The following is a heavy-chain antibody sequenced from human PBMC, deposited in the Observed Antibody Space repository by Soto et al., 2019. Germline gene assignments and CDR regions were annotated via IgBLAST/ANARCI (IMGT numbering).Heavy chain of an antibody. J-gene: IGHJ2*01. D-gene: IGHD6-19*01. CDR2: IYYSGST. V-gene: IGHV4-61*01. CDR3: ARMYSSGWYGGYFDL. Sequence: QVQLQESGPGLVKPSETLSLTCTVSGGSVSSGSYYWSWIRQPPGKGLEWIGYIYYSGSTNYNPSIRSRVTISADTSKNQFALKLGAVTAADTAVYYCARMYSSGWYGGYFDLWGRGTLVTVSS. CDR1: GGSVSSGSYY.